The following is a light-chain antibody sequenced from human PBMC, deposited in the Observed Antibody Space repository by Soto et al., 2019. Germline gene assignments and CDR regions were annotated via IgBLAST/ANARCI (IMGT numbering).Light chain of an antibody. V-gene: IGLV2-11*01. CDR2: AVS. Sequence: SVLTQPRSVSGSPGQSVSISCTGTNSDVGGYNLVSWYQQLPGKAPKLIISAVSYRTSGVSDRFSGSKSGNTASLTISGLQAEDEADYYCCSHTATDAWVFGGGTKVTVL. J-gene: IGLJ3*02. CDR1: NSDVGGYNL. CDR3: CSHTATDAWV.